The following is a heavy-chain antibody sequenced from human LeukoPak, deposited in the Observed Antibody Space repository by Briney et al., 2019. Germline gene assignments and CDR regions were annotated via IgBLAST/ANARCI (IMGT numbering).Heavy chain of an antibody. J-gene: IGHJ4*02. V-gene: IGHV4-34*01. CDR3: ARRGSYYGSGSYVY. Sequence: SETLSLTCAVYGGSFNAYFWSWIRQPPGKGLEWIGEINHSGSTNYNPSLKSRVSMSVDTSKNQFSLKLSSVTAADTAVYYCARRGSYYGSGSYVYWGQGTLVTVSS. D-gene: IGHD3-10*01. CDR2: INHSGST. CDR1: GGSFNAYF.